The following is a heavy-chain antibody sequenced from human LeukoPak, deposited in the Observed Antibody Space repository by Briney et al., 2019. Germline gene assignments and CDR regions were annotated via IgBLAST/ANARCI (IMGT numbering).Heavy chain of an antibody. D-gene: IGHD3-10*01. Sequence: ASVKVSCKVSGYTLTELSMHWVRQAPGKGLEWMGGFDPEDGETIYAQKFQGRVTMTEDTSTDTAYMELSSLRSEDTAVYYCATHVVRTVILDYWGQGTLVTVSS. CDR3: ATHVVRTVILDY. J-gene: IGHJ4*02. V-gene: IGHV1-24*01. CDR1: GYTLTELS. CDR2: FDPEDGET.